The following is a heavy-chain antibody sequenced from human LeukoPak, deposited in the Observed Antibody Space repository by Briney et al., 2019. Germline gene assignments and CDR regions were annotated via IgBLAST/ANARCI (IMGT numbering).Heavy chain of an antibody. D-gene: IGHD1-14*01. CDR2: IYYSGST. CDR3: ARGVGIGSPNLDY. CDR1: GGSISSYY. J-gene: IGHJ4*02. V-gene: IGHV4-59*01. Sequence: PSETLSLTCTVSGGSISSYYWSWIRQPPGKGLEWGGYIYYSGSTNYNPSLKSRVTISVDTSKNQFSLKLSSVTAADTAVYSCARGVGIGSPNLDYWGQGTLVTVSS.